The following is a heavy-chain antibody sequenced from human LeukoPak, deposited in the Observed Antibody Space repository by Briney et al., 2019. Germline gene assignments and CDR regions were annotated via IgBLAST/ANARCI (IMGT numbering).Heavy chain of an antibody. CDR1: GFTASSNY. Sequence: GGSLRLSCAASGFTASSNYMSWVRQAPGKGLEWVSVIYTSGSTYYADSVKGRFTISRDNSQNTVDLQMNSLRTEDTAVYYCTKGLWAGVSAARDWGQGALVTVSS. J-gene: IGHJ4*02. CDR3: TKGLWAGVSAARD. V-gene: IGHV3-66*01. CDR2: IYTSGST. D-gene: IGHD2-8*01.